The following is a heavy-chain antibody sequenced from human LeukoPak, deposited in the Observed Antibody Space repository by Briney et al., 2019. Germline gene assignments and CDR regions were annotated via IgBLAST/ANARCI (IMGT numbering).Heavy chain of an antibody. CDR1: GFTFSSYA. V-gene: IGHV3-30*04. D-gene: IGHD2-15*01. CDR3: TRVSGVVYYDFMDV. J-gene: IGHJ6*03. CDR2: ISYDGSNK. Sequence: GGSLRLSCAASGFTFSSYAMHWVRQAPGKGLEWVAVISYDGSNKYYADSVKGRFTISRDNANNSVFLQMNSLRVEDTAVYYCTRVSGVVYYDFMDVWGKGTTVTVSS.